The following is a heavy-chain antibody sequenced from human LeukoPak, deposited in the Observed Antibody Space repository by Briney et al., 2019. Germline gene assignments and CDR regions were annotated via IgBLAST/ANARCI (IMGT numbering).Heavy chain of an antibody. CDR3: AKRTMSAFDS. D-gene: IGHD5-24*01. CDR1: GFTFRTYA. Sequence: RSGGSLRLSCTASGFTFRTYAMNWVRQAPGKGLEWLSGISGSGNGTYYADSVKGRFIISRDNSKNMVYLQMNSLTVEDAATYYGAKRTMSAFDSWGQGTLLIVSS. J-gene: IGHJ4*02. CDR2: ISGSGNGT. V-gene: IGHV3-23*01.